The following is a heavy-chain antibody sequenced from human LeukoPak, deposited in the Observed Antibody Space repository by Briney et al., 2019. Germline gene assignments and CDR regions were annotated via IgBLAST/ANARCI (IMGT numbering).Heavy chain of an antibody. V-gene: IGHV1-2*02. CDR1: GYTFTGYY. D-gene: IGHD2-15*01. CDR2: INPNSGGT. Sequence: ASVKVSCKTSGYTFTGYYMHWVRQAPGQGFEWMGWINPNSGGTDYAQNFQGRVTMTRDTSISTAYMELSRLRSDDTAVYYCARDRGSSTLIDFDCWGQGTLVTVSS. CDR3: ARDRGSSTLIDFDC. J-gene: IGHJ4*02.